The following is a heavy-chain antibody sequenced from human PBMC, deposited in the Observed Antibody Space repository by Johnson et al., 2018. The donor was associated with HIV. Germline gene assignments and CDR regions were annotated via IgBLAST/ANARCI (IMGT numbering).Heavy chain of an antibody. D-gene: IGHD1-1*01. Sequence: QVQLVESGGGVVQPGGSLRLSCAAAGFTFDDYGMNWVRQAPGKGLEWVAVISYDGRIPSHADSVKGRFTISRDNSKSTVFLQMSNLRPEDTAVDYCAKGRKWNAVGNDALDIWGQGTLVTVSS. CDR3: AKGRKWNAVGNDALDI. CDR1: GFTFDDYG. V-gene: IGHV3-30*18. J-gene: IGHJ3*02. CDR2: ISYDGRIP.